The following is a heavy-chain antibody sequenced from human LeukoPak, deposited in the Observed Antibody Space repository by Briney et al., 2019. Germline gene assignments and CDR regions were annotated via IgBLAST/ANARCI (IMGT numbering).Heavy chain of an antibody. J-gene: IGHJ4*02. D-gene: IGHD5-12*01. Sequence: GGSLRLSCAASGFTFSSNWMSWVRQAPGKGPEWVANIKYDGSENYYVDSVKGRFTISRDNAKNSLYLQMNSLRAEDTAVYYCATGGYSFAYWGQGTLVTVSS. V-gene: IGHV3-7*02. CDR1: GFTFSSNW. CDR2: IKYDGSEN. CDR3: ATGGYSFAY.